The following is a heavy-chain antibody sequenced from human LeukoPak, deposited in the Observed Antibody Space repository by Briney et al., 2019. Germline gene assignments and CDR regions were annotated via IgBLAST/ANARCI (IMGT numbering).Heavy chain of an antibody. CDR3: ATEGRRYYDSSGYPYYFDY. CDR1: GYTFTGYY. CDR2: FDPEDGET. D-gene: IGHD3-22*01. Sequence: ASVKVSCKASGYTFTGYYIHWVRQAPGKGLEWMGGFDPEDGETIYAQKFQGRVTMTEDTSTDTAYMELSSLRSEDTAVYYCATEGRRYYDSSGYPYYFDYWGQGTLVTVSS. J-gene: IGHJ4*02. V-gene: IGHV1-24*01.